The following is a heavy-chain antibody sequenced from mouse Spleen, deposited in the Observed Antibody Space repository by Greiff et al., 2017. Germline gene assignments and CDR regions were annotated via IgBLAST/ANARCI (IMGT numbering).Heavy chain of an antibody. CDR1: GYAFTNYL. J-gene: IGHJ1*03. CDR3: AREGITTVVAHWYFDV. Sequence: QVQLQQSGAELVRPGTSVKVSCKASGYAFTNYLIEWVKQRPGQGLEWIGVINPGSGGTNYNEKFKGKATLTADKSSSTAYMQLSSLTSEDSAVYFCAREGITTVVAHWYFDVWGTGTTVTVSS. V-gene: IGHV1-54*01. CDR2: INPGSGGT. D-gene: IGHD1-1*01.